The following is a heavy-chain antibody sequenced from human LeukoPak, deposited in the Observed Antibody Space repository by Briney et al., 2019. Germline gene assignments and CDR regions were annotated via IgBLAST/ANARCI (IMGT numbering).Heavy chain of an antibody. D-gene: IGHD4-17*01. CDR2: ISAYNGNT. Sequence: GASVKVSCKASGYTFTSYGISWVRQAPGQGLEWMGWISAYNGNTNYAQKLQGRVTMTTDTSTSTAYMELRSLRSDDTAVYYCARDPYGDYVPDYFDYWGQGTLVTVSS. J-gene: IGHJ4*02. CDR3: ARDPYGDYVPDYFDY. CDR1: GYTFTSYG. V-gene: IGHV1-18*01.